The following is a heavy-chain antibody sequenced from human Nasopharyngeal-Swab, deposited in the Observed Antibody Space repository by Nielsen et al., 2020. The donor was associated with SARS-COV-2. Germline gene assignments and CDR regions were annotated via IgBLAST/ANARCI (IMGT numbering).Heavy chain of an antibody. D-gene: IGHD3-10*01. Sequence: GGSLRLSCVASGFTFRYYWVSWVRQAPAKGLEWVGSIKQDGSEKNYVHSVKGRFTISIDNAKTSLFLQMDSLRTEDTAFYYCARVGGRTSPMGSWGQGTLVTVSS. CDR2: IKQDGSEK. V-gene: IGHV3-7*01. CDR3: ARVGGRTSPMGS. J-gene: IGHJ4*02. CDR1: GFTFRYYW.